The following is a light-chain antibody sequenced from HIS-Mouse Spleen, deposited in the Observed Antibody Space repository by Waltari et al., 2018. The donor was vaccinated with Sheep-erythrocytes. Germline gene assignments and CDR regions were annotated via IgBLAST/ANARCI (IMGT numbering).Light chain of an antibody. Sequence: QSALTQPPSASGSPGQSVTISCTGTSRAVGGYNSVAWYQHHPGKAPKLMIYEVSKRPSGVPDRFSGSKSGNTDSLTVSGLQAEDEADYYCSSYAGSNNWVFGGGTKLTVL. CDR1: SRAVGGYNS. J-gene: IGLJ3*02. CDR2: EVS. CDR3: SSYAGSNNWV. V-gene: IGLV2-8*01.